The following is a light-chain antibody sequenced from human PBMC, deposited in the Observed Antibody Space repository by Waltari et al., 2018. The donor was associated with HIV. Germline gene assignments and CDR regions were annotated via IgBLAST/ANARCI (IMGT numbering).Light chain of an antibody. CDR2: ATS. CDR1: QSVGDT. CDR3: QHYDNWPPR. V-gene: IGKV3-15*01. Sequence: EIVMTQSPASLSMSLGERATLSCRASQSVGDTLAWYYQKPGQAPRLLIYATSTRATGIPARFSGSGSVTEFTLTIGSLQPEDFALYYCQHYDNWPPRFGQGTKVDIK. J-gene: IGKJ3*01.